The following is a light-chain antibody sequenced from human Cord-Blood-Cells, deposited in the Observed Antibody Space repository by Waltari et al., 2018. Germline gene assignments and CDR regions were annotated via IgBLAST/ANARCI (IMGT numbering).Light chain of an antibody. J-gene: IGLJ1*01. CDR1: SSDVGGYHY. CDR2: DVS. Sequence: QSALTQPASVSGSPGQSITISCTGTSSDVGGYHYVSCYQQHPGTTTKLMNYDVSNRPSGFSNRFSGSKSGNTASLTISGLQAEDEADYYCSSYTSSSTYVFGTGTKVTVL. V-gene: IGLV2-14*03. CDR3: SSYTSSSTYV.